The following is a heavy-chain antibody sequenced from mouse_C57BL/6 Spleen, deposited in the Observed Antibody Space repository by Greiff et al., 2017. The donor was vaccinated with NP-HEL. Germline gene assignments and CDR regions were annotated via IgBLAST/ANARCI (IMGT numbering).Heavy chain of an antibody. CDR1: GYSITSGYY. J-gene: IGHJ4*01. V-gene: IGHV3-6*01. CDR3: ARSYDGYEAMDY. CDR2: ISYDGSN. D-gene: IGHD2-3*01. Sequence: EVQLQQSGPGLVKPSQSLSLTCSVTGYSITSGYYWNWIRQFPGNKLEWMGYISYDGSNNYNPSLKNRISITRDTSKNQFFLKLNSVTTEDTATYYCARSYDGYEAMDYWGQGTSVTVSS.